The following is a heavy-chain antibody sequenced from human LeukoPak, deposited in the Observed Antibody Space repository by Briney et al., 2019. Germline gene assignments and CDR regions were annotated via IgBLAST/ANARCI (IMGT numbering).Heavy chain of an antibody. V-gene: IGHV4-4*02. J-gene: IGHJ4*02. D-gene: IGHD2-21*01. CDR3: ARALSI. Sequence: SGTLSLTCVVSGVSISSSNRWSWVRQPRGKGREWIGEIYHSGNTNYNPSLKSRVSIPVDKSKNQFSLKLISVTAADTAVYYCARALSIWGQGTLVTVSS. CDR2: IYHSGNT. CDR1: GVSISSSNR.